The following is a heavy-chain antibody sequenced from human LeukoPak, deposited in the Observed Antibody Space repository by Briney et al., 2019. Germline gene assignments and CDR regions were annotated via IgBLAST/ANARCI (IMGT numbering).Heavy chain of an antibody. Sequence: GGSLRLSCAASGFTFGAFGMSWVRQAPGKGLEWVSGINWNGGTTACADSVKGRFTISRDNAKNSLYLQMNSLRAEDTALYYCARENGCGGDCYYFDYWGLGTLVTVSS. D-gene: IGHD2-21*01. CDR2: INWNGGTT. V-gene: IGHV3-20*04. CDR3: ARENGCGGDCYYFDY. CDR1: GFTFGAFG. J-gene: IGHJ4*02.